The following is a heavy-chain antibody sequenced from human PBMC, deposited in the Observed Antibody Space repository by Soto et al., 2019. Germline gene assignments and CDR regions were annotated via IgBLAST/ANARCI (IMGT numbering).Heavy chain of an antibody. CDR3: AKQGGYYYYYYMDV. V-gene: IGHV3-23*01. Sequence: EVQLLESGGGLVQPGGSLRLSCAASGFTFSSYAMSWVRRAPGKGLEWVSAISGSGASTYYADSVKGRFTISRDNSQNTLYLQMNSLRAEDTAVYYCAKQGGYYYYYYMDVWGKGTTVTVSS. CDR2: ISGSGAST. CDR1: GFTFSSYA. J-gene: IGHJ6*03.